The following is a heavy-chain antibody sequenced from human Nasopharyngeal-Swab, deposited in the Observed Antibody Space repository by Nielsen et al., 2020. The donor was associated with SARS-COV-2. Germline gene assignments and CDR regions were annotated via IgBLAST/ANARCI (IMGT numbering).Heavy chain of an antibody. J-gene: IGHJ4*02. Sequence: GSLRLSCVVSGGSISDYHWSWIRQPPGKWLEWIGEMKPTGRTNYNPSLKSRITISVDTSKNQFLLKLSSVTAADTAVYYCAGHPEDFDYWGQGTLVTVSS. CDR1: GGSISDYH. CDR3: AGHPEDFDY. CDR2: MKPTGRT. V-gene: IGHV4-34*01.